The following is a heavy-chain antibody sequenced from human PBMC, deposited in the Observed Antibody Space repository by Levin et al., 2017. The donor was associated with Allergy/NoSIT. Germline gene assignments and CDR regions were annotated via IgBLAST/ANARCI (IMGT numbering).Heavy chain of an antibody. D-gene: IGHD3-22*01. CDR2: IYYSGST. CDR3: ARDGRNRYYDET. CDR1: GGSISSGDYY. V-gene: IGHV4-30-4*01. Sequence: PSETLSLTCTVSGGSISSGDYYWSWIRQPPGKGLEWIGYIYYSGSTYYNPSLKSRVTISVDTSKNQFSLKLSSVTAADTAVYYCARDGRNRYYDETWGQGTLVTVSS. J-gene: IGHJ4*02.